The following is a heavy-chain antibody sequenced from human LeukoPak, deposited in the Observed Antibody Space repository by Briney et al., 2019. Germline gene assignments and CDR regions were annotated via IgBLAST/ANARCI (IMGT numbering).Heavy chain of an antibody. CDR2: ISGSGGST. V-gene: IGHV3-23*01. CDR3: ARSSTSCFDY. Sequence: GGSLRLSCAASGFTFSSYAMSWVRQAPGKGLEWVSAISGSGGSTYYADSVKGRFTISRDNSNDTLYLQMNSLRAEDTAVYYCARSSTSCFDYWGQGTLVTVSS. CDR1: GFTFSSYA. J-gene: IGHJ4*02. D-gene: IGHD2-2*01.